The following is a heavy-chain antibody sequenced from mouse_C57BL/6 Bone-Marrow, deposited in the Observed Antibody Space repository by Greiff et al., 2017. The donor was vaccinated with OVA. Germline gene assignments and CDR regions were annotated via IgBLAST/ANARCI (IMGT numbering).Heavy chain of an antibody. Sequence: EVKLMESGGGLVKPGGSLKLSCAASGFTFSSYAMSWVRQTPEKRLEWVATISDGGSYTYYPDNVKGRFTISRDNAKNNLYLHMSHLKSEDTAMYYCARDQRKNTAVKGRYYFDYWGQGTTLTVSS. J-gene: IGHJ2*01. CDR2: ISDGGSYT. CDR1: GFTFSSYA. CDR3: ARDQRKNTAVKGRYYFDY. V-gene: IGHV5-4*01. D-gene: IGHD1-1*01.